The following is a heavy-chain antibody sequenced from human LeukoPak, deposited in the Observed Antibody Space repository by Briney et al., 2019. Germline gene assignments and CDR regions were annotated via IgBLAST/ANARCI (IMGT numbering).Heavy chain of an antibody. CDR1: GFTFKNCA. CDR3: AKYFYGSGSYYAFDI. D-gene: IGHD3-10*01. V-gene: IGHV3-23*01. CDR2: ISSSDGST. Sequence: PGGSLRLSCAASGFTFKNCAMSWVRQAPGKGLLWVSSISSSDGSTYYADSVKGRFTISRDNSKNTLYLQMNSLRAEDTALYFCAKYFYGSGSYYAFDIWGQGTMVTVSS. J-gene: IGHJ3*02.